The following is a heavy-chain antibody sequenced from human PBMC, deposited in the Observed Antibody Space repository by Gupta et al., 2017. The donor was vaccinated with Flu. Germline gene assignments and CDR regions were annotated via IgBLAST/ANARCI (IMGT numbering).Heavy chain of an antibody. D-gene: IGHD6-25*01. CDR2: ISFDGNSK. Sequence: QVQLVESGGGVVQPGTSLRLSCAASGFIFSTYAMYWVRQAPGKGLEWVAIISFDGNSKNCADSVKGRFTVSRDNSKNALYLQVNSLRTEDTAVYYCEKERVRRSSGYGMDGWGQGTTVIVSS. CDR3: EKERVRRSSGYGMDG. CDR1: GFIFSTYA. J-gene: IGHJ6*02. V-gene: IGHV3-30*18.